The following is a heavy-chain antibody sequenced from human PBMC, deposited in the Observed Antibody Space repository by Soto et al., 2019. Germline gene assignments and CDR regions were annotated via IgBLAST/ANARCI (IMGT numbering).Heavy chain of an antibody. V-gene: IGHV4-61*01. D-gene: IGHD2-15*01. Sequence: QVQLQESGPGLVKPSETLSLTCTVSGGFVSSASYFWSWIRQPPGKEMEFIAYVYYTGTTKYSPSRTSRASISLDTSKNQFSLNLSSVTTADTAIYYCARMRFVEVPYWFDPWGQGILVTVS. CDR1: GGFVSSASYF. J-gene: IGHJ5*02. CDR2: VYYTGTT. CDR3: ARMRFVEVPYWFDP.